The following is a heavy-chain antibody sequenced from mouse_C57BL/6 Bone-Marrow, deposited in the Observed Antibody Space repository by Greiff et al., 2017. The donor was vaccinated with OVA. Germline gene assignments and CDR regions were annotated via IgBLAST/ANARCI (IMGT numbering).Heavy chain of an antibody. V-gene: IGHV1-59*01. Sequence: QVQLQQPGAELVRPGTSVKLSCKASGYTFTSYWMHWVKQRPGQGLEWIGVIDPSDSYTNYNQQFKGKATLTVDTSSSTAYMQLSSLTSEDSTVYYCARGLRGIDYWGQGTTLTVSS. D-gene: IGHD2-4*01. J-gene: IGHJ2*01. CDR3: ARGLRGIDY. CDR2: IDPSDSYT. CDR1: GYTFTSYW.